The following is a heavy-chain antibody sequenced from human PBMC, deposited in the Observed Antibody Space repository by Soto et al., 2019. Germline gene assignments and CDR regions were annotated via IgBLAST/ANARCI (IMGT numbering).Heavy chain of an antibody. Sequence: LSETLSLTCTVSGASIRSTDYYWSWIRQAPGKGLEWVGYVYYTGSTYYNPSLMSRLTISVDTSKNQFSLKLTSVTAADTAVYYCVRTAREGAVAPHWFDRWGQGTQVTVSS. CDR1: GASIRSTDYY. CDR3: VRTAREGAVAPHWFDR. J-gene: IGHJ5*02. D-gene: IGHD2-21*02. V-gene: IGHV4-30-4*01. CDR2: VYYTGST.